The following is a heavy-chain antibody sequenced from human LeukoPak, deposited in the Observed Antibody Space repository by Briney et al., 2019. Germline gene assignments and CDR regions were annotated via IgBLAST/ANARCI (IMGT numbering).Heavy chain of an antibody. CDR2: ISSSSSYI. Sequence: GGSLRLSCAASGFTFSSYSMNWVRQAPGKGLEWVSSISSSSSYIYYADSVKGRFTISRDNAKNSQYLQMNSLRAEDTAVYYCARDGAGDYVWGSYRYPFDYWGQGTLVTVSS. CDR3: ARDGAGDYVWGSYRYPFDY. CDR1: GFTFSSYS. D-gene: IGHD3-16*02. V-gene: IGHV3-21*01. J-gene: IGHJ4*02.